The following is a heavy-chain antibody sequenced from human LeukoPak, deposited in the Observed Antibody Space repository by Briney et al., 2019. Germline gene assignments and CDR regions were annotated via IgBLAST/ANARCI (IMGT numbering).Heavy chain of an antibody. Sequence: GGSLRLSCAASGFTFSSYAMSWVRQAPGKGLEWVSAISGRGGSTYYADSVKGRFTISRDNSKNTLYLQMNSLRAEDTAVYYCANLRTNSPVDYWGQGTLVTVSS. CDR1: GFTFSSYA. J-gene: IGHJ4*02. CDR2: ISGRGGST. CDR3: ANLRTNSPVDY. V-gene: IGHV3-23*01. D-gene: IGHD2-2*01.